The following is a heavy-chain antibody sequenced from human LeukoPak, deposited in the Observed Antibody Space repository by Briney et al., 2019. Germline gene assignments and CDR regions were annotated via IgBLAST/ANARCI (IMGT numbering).Heavy chain of an antibody. D-gene: IGHD6-19*01. CDR1: GFTFSSHG. V-gene: IGHV3-30*18. J-gene: IGHJ4*02. CDR2: ISFDGGGK. Sequence: GGSLRLSCAASGFTFSSHGMHWVRQAPGKGLEWVTFISFDGGGKHYADSVEGRFTISRDNSKNTLYLQMNSLRADDTAVYYCAKWVGFSSGWYDCWGQGTLVTVSS. CDR3: AKWVGFSSGWYDC.